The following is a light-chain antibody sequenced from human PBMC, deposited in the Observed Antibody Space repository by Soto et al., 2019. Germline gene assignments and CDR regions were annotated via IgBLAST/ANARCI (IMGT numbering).Light chain of an antibody. CDR2: DNS. J-gene: IGLJ3*02. Sequence: QSVLTQPPSVSGAPGQRVTISCTESSSNIGAGYDVHWYQQLPGTAPKLLIYDNSNRPSGVPDRFSGSKSGTSASLAITGLQAEDEADYYCQSYGSSLSGWVFGGGTKVTVL. CDR3: QSYGSSLSGWV. V-gene: IGLV1-40*01. CDR1: SSNIGAGYD.